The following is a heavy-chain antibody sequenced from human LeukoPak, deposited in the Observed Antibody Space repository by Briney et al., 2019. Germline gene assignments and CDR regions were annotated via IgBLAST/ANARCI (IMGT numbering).Heavy chain of an antibody. V-gene: IGHV3-23*01. D-gene: IGHD5-12*01. J-gene: IGHJ4*02. CDR1: GFTFSSYS. CDR2: ISGSSDTT. CDR3: AKKTSGYFPFDY. Sequence: GGSLRLSCAASGFTFSSYSMSWVGQAPGEGLEWVSIISGSSDTTYYADSVKGRFTISRDNSMNALYLQMNSLRAEDTAVYYCAKKTSGYFPFDYWGQGTLVTVSS.